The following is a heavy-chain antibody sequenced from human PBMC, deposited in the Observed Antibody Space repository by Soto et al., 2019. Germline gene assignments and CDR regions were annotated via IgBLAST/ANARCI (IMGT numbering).Heavy chain of an antibody. J-gene: IGHJ5*02. Sequence: SETLSLTCAVYGGSFSGYYWSWIRQPPGKGLEWIGEINHSGSTNYNPSLKSRVTISVDTSKNQFSLKLSSVTAADTAVYYCAGVFGVVISNWFDPWGQGTLVTVSS. V-gene: IGHV4-34*01. CDR3: AGVFGVVISNWFDP. D-gene: IGHD3-3*01. CDR1: GGSFSGYY. CDR2: INHSGST.